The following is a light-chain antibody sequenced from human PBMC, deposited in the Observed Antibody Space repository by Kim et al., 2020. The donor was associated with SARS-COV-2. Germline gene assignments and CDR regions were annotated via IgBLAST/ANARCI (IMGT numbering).Light chain of an antibody. CDR2: DVT. CDR3: SSYTAKTSLV. CDR1: SSDIGAYNY. Sequence: GQSITTSCTGTSSDIGAYNYVSWYQQRPGKAPKLMIYDVTNRPSGVSNRFSGSKSGNTASLTISGLQAEDEADYYCSSYTAKTSLVFGGGTKLTVL. J-gene: IGLJ3*02. V-gene: IGLV2-14*03.